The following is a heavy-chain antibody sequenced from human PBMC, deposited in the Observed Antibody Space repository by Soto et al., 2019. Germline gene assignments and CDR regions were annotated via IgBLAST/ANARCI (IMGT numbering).Heavy chain of an antibody. CDR3: AGELWGRDYYYGMDV. V-gene: IGHV5-10-1*01. CDR2: IDPSDSYT. Sequence: PGESLKISCKGSGYSFTSYWISWVRQMPGKGLEWMGRIDPSDSYTNYSPSFQGHVTISADKSISTAYLQWSSLKASDTAMYYCAGELWGRDYYYGMDVWGQGTTVTVPS. CDR1: GYSFTSYW. D-gene: IGHD3-16*01. J-gene: IGHJ6*02.